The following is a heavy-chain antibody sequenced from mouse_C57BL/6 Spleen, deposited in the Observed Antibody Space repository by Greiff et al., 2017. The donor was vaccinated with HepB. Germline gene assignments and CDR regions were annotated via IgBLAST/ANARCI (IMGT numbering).Heavy chain of an antibody. J-gene: IGHJ3*01. CDR3: ARRDYYGSSPFAY. D-gene: IGHD1-1*01. V-gene: IGHV1-50*01. Sequence: QVQLQQPGAELVKPGASVKLSCKASGYTFTSYWMQWVKQRPGHGLEWIGEIDPSDSYTNYNQKFKGKATLTVDTSSSTAYMQLSSLTSEDSAVYYCARRDYYGSSPFAYWGQGTLVTVSA. CDR1: GYTFTSYW. CDR2: IDPSDSYT.